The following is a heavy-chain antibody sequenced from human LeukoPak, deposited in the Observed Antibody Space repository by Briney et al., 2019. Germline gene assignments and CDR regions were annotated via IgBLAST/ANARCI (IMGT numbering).Heavy chain of an antibody. CDR2: IYYSGST. Sequence: SETLSLTCPLYGRSISISSSYWGWIRQPPGKGLEWIGSIYYSGSTYSNPSLKSRVTISLDTSKNQFSLKLSSVTAADTAVYYCARHLRYSWNFDYWGQGTLVTVSS. CDR3: ARHLRYSWNFDY. D-gene: IGHD1-20*01. V-gene: IGHV4-39*01. CDR1: GRSISISSSY. J-gene: IGHJ4*02.